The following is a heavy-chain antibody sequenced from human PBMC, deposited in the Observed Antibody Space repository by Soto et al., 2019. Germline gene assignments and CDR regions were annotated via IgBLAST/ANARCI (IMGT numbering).Heavy chain of an antibody. CDR3: ARDGTLYDSSAYYYLY. V-gene: IGHV1-69*01. CDR1: GGTFSSYT. J-gene: IGHJ4*02. CDR2: ITPMFGTP. Sequence: QVQLVQSGAEVKKPGSSVKVSCKASGGTFSSYTITWVRQAPGQGLEWMGGITPMFGTPNYAQKFQSRVTITADESTSTAYMELSSLRSEDTAMYFCARDGTLYDSSAYYYLYWGQGTLVTVSS. D-gene: IGHD3-22*01.